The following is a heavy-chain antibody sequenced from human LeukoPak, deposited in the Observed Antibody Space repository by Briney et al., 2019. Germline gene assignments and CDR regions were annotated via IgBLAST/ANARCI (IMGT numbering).Heavy chain of an antibody. CDR1: GFTVGSNY. J-gene: IGHJ4*02. CDR2: LFGSGGT. CDR3: VRVRSSSWYFDL. V-gene: IGHV3-66*02. Sequence: GGSLRLSCAASGFTVGSNYMNWVRQAPGKGLEWVSILFGSGGTYYADSVKGRFTISRDNSKNTLFLQMNNMRTEDTAIYYYVRVRSSSWYFDLWGQGTLVTVSS. D-gene: IGHD6-13*01.